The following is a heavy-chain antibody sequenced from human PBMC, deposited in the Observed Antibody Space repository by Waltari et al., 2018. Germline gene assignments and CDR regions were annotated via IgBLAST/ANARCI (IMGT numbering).Heavy chain of an antibody. Sequence: QVQLVQSGAEVKKPGASVKVSCKASGYTFTSYDINWVRQATGQGLEWMGWRNPNSGNTGDEQKFQGRVTMTRNTSISTAYMELSSLRSEDTAVYYCARSGDSYYYYGMDVWGQGTTVTVSS. CDR2: RNPNSGNT. V-gene: IGHV1-8*02. CDR1: GYTFTSYD. J-gene: IGHJ6*02. D-gene: IGHD1-26*01. CDR3: ARSGDSYYYYGMDV.